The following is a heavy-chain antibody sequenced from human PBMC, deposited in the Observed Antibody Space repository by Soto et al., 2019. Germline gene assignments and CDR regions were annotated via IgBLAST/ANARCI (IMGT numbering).Heavy chain of an antibody. CDR1: GGSISSSSYY. CDR2: IYYSGST. Sequence: SETLSLTCTVSGGSISSSSYYWGWIRQPPGKGLEWIGSIYYSGSTYYNPSLKSRVTISVDTSKNQFSLKLSSVTAADTAVYYCARLSASRTTVPNYYYYGMDVWGQGTTVTVS. J-gene: IGHJ6*02. V-gene: IGHV4-39*01. D-gene: IGHD4-4*01. CDR3: ARLSASRTTVPNYYYYGMDV.